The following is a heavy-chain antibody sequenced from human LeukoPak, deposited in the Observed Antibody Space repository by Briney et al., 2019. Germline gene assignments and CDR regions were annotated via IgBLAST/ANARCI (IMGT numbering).Heavy chain of an antibody. CDR1: GYTFTDFY. D-gene: IGHD4-17*01. CDR3: ARTLTTATWDY. V-gene: IGHV1-2*02. CDR2: INPNSGGT. J-gene: IGHJ4*02. Sequence: ASVKVSCKASGYTFTDFYVHWVRQAPGQGLEWMGWINPNSGGTHYAQNFQDRVTMTRDTSINTAYMEVSRLRSDDTAVYYCARTLTTATWDYWGQGTLVTVSS.